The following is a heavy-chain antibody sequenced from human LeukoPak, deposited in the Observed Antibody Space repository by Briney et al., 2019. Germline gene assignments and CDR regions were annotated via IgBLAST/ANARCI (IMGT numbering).Heavy chain of an antibody. V-gene: IGHV3-30*02. CDR1: GFTFSSYS. D-gene: IGHD6-13*01. J-gene: IGHJ4*02. CDR3: TIAAAADFDY. CDR2: IRYDGSNK. Sequence: GGSLRLSCAASGFTFSSYSMHWIRQAPGKGLEWVAFIRYDGSNKYYADSVKGRFTISRDNSKNTLYLQMNSLRAEDTAVYYCTIAAAADFDYWGQGTLVTVSS.